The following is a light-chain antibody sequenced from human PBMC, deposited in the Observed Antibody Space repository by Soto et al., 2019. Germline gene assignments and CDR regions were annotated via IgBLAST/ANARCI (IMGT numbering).Light chain of an antibody. Sequence: EIVMTQSPATLSVSPGEKATLSCRASQSVGSNLAWYQQKPGQAPRLLIYGASSRAMGIPARFSGSGSGTEFTLTISSLQSEDFAVYYCQQYNSWPLTFGGGTKVDIK. CDR2: GAS. CDR3: QQYNSWPLT. CDR1: QSVGSN. V-gene: IGKV3-15*01. J-gene: IGKJ4*01.